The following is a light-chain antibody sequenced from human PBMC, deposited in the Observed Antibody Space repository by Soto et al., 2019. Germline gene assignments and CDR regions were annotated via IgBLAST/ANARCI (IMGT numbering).Light chain of an antibody. CDR2: KAS. Sequence: DIQMTQSSSTLSGSVGDRVTITCRASQTISSWLAWYQQRPGKAPKLLIYKASTLKSGFPSRFSGSGSGTEFTLTVSSLQPDDFATYYCQHYNSYSEALGQGTKVDIK. CDR3: QHYNSYSEA. CDR1: QTISSW. V-gene: IGKV1-5*03. J-gene: IGKJ1*01.